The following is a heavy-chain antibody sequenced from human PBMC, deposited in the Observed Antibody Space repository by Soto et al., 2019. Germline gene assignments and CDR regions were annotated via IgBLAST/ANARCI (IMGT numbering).Heavy chain of an antibody. V-gene: IGHV1-69*13. CDR1: GGTFSSYA. D-gene: IGHD3-3*01. Sequence: GASVKVSCKASGGTFSSYAISWVRRAPGQGLEWMGGIIPIFGTANYAQKFQGRVTITADESTSTAYMELSSLRSEDTAVYYCARHPRLGGDFWSGYYPNSYYYYGMDVWGQGTTVTVSS. J-gene: IGHJ6*02. CDR3: ARHPRLGGDFWSGYYPNSYYYYGMDV. CDR2: IIPIFGTA.